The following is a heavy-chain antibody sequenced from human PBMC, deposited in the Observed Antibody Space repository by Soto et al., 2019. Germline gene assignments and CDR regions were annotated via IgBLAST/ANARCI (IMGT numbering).Heavy chain of an antibody. CDR3: ARREKGIVPATLYYYYYMDV. CDR1: GFTVSSYW. D-gene: IGHD2-2*01. CDR2: INSDGSST. V-gene: IGHV3-74*01. J-gene: IGHJ6*03. Sequence: GGSLRLSCAASGFTVSSYWIYWVRQAPGKGLVWVSRINSDGSSTSYADSVRGRFTISRDTARNTLYMQMNSLRAEDTAVYYCARREKGIVPATLYYYYYMDVWGKGTTVTV.